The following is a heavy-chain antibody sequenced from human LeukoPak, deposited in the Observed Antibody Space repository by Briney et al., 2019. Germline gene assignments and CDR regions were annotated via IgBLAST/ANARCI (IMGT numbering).Heavy chain of an antibody. Sequence: ASVKVSCKASGYTFTSYGISWVRQAPGQGLEWMGWISAYSGNTNYAQKLQGRVTMTTDTSTSTAYMELRGLRSDDTAVYYCARGVLWFGEYDCDDYYYYGMDVWGKGTTVTVSS. V-gene: IGHV1-18*04. D-gene: IGHD3-10*01. J-gene: IGHJ6*04. CDR1: GYTFTSYG. CDR2: ISAYSGNT. CDR3: ARGVLWFGEYDCDDYYYYGMDV.